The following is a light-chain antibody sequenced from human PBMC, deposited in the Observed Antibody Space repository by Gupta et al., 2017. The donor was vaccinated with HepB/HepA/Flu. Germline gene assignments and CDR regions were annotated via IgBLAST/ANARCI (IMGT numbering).Light chain of an antibody. CDR1: QSVISN. CDR2: GSS. V-gene: IGKV3-15*01. J-gene: IGKJ2*01. CDR3: HQYNNWPPDT. Sequence: EMVMTQSPATLSVSPVEGATLSCRASQSVISNLAWYQQKPGQAPSLLIYGSSARSTGIPARFSGSGSGTECTLNISSLGSQDYAVEYCHQYNNWPPDTFGRGTTLEIK.